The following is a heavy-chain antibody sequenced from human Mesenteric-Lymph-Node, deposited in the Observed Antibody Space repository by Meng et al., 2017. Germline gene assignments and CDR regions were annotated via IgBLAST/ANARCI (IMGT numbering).Heavy chain of an antibody. CDR2: IRGSSAGI. CDR3: VNLCSGSRHFDY. CDR1: GFTFASSS. V-gene: IGHV3-23*01. D-gene: IGHD1-26*01. J-gene: IGHJ4*02. Sequence: GGSLRLSCAASGFTFASSSMSWVRQAPGKGLEWVSAIRGSSAGIYYADSVKGRFTISRDNSKNMMFLQIDSLRAEDTAVYYFVNLCSGSRHFDYWGQGTQVTVSS.